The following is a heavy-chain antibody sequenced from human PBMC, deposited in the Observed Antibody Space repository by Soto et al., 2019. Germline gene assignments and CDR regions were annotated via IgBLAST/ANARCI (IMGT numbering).Heavy chain of an antibody. CDR3: VHMKVYTSRWYDSYYYGLDV. D-gene: IGHD6-19*01. V-gene: IGHV4-30-2*01. Sequence: PSETLSLTCAVSGGSISSGGYSWSWIRQPPGKGLEWIGYIYHSGSTYYNPSLKSRVTISVDRSKNQFSLKLSSVTAADTAIYYCVHMKVYTSRWYDSYYYGLDVWGQGTTVTVSS. CDR1: GGSISSGGYS. J-gene: IGHJ6*02. CDR2: IYHSGST.